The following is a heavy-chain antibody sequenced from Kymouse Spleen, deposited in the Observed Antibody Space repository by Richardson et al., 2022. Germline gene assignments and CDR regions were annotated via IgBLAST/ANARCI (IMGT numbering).Heavy chain of an antibody. Sequence: QVQLQQWGAGLLKPSETLSLTCAVYGGSFSGYYWSWIRQPPGKGLEWIGEINHSGSTNYNPSLKSRVTISVDTSKNQFSLKLSSVTAADTAVYYCASRIAVAGAFDYWGQGTLVTVSS. CDR3: ASRIAVAGAFDY. V-gene: IGHV4-34*01. CDR2: INHSGST. J-gene: IGHJ4*02. CDR1: GGSFSGYY. D-gene: IGHD6-19*01.